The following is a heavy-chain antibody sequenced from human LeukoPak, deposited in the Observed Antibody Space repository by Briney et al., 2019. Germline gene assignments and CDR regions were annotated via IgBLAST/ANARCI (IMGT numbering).Heavy chain of an antibody. CDR3: AKGEQGYDFWSGYYYYYYGMDV. CDR2: IYSGGST. J-gene: IGHJ6*02. D-gene: IGHD3-3*01. CDR1: GFTVSSNY. Sequence: GGSLRLSCAASGFTVSSNYMSWVRQAPGKGLEWVSVIYSGGSTYYADSVKGRFTISRDNSKNTLYLQMNSLRAEDTAVYYCAKGEQGYDFWSGYYYYYYGMDVWGQGTTVTVSS. V-gene: IGHV3-53*01.